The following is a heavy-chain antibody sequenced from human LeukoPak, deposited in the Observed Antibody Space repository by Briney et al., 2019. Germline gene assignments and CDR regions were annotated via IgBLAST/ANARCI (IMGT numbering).Heavy chain of an antibody. J-gene: IGHJ4*02. CDR2: ISGSGST. Sequence: GGSLRLSCTTSGFIFSSHAMSWVRQAPGKGLEWVSAISGSGSTYYADSVKGRFTISRDNSKNTLYLQMNSLRAEDTAVYHCAKQYSSSWHYFDYWGQGTLVTVSS. CDR1: GFIFSSHA. D-gene: IGHD6-13*01. V-gene: IGHV3-23*01. CDR3: AKQYSSSWHYFDY.